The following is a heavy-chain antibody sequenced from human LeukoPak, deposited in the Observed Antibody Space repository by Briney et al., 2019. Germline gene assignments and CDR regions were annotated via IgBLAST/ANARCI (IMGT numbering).Heavy chain of an antibody. D-gene: IGHD3-22*01. CDR1: GFSFSSYA. V-gene: IGHV3-23*01. J-gene: IGHJ4*02. Sequence: GGSLRLSCAASGFSFSSYAMSWVRQAPGKGLEWVSAISGSGGSTYYADSVKGRFTISRDNSKNTLYLQMNSLRAEDTAVYYCATGSGYYWADYWGQGTLVTVSS. CDR2: ISGSGGST. CDR3: ATGSGYYWADY.